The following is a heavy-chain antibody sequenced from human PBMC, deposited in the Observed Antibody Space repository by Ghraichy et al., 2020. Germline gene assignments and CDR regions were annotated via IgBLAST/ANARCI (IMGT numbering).Heavy chain of an antibody. CDR2: ISYDGSNK. V-gene: IGHV3-30*18. J-gene: IGHJ4*02. CDR3: AKSYYYDSSGYPSPYYFDY. CDR1: GFTFSSYG. D-gene: IGHD3-22*01. Sequence: GGSLRLSCAASGFTFSSYGMHWVRQAPGKGLEWVAVISYDGSNKYYADSVKGRFTISRDNSKNTLYLQMNSLRAEDTAVYYCAKSYYYDSSGYPSPYYFDYWGQGTLVNGSS.